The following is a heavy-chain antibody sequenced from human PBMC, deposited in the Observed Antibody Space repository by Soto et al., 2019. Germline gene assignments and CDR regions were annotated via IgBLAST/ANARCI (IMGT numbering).Heavy chain of an antibody. CDR2: ISGSGGST. CDR1: GFTFSSYA. V-gene: IGHV3-23*01. CDR3: AKGYGDDDWYFDL. J-gene: IGHJ2*01. Sequence: EVQLLESGGGLVQPGGSLRLSCAASGFTFSSYAMSWVRQAPGKGLEWVSAISGSGGSTYYADSVKGRFTLSRDNSKNTLYLQMNSLRAEDTAVDYCAKGYGDDDWYFDLWGRGTLVTVSS. D-gene: IGHD4-17*01.